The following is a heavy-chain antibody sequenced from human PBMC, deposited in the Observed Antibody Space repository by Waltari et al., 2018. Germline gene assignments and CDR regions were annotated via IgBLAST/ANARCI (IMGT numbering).Heavy chain of an antibody. CDR2: ISDSGST. J-gene: IGHJ4*02. D-gene: IGHD6-13*01. Sequence: QVQLQESGPGLVKPSETLSLTCTVSGTSISNYYWTWIRQPPGTGLEWIGYISDSGSTSYNPSLKSRVTISGDTSKNHFSLKLSSVTAADTAVYYCARTSGAAAGKFDYWGQGTLVTVSS. V-gene: IGHV4-59*01. CDR3: ARTSGAAAGKFDY. CDR1: GTSISNYY.